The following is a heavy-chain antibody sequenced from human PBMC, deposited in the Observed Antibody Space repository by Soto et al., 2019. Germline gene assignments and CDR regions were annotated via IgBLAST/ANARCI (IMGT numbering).Heavy chain of an antibody. CDR2: IYYTGTT. V-gene: IGHV4-59*01. D-gene: IGHD4-17*01. J-gene: IGHJ4*02. CDR1: GGSLSSFY. CDR3: TRVGGYYGDYPNFDY. Sequence: PSETLSLTCAVSGGSLSSFYWSWIRQPPGKGLEWIGNIYYTGTTNYNPSRKSRVTISLDTSKNLFSLKLTSVTAADSAMYYCTRVGGYYGDYPNFDYWGQGTLVTVS.